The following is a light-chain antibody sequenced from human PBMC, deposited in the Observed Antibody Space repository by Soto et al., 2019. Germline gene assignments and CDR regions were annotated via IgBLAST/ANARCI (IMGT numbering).Light chain of an antibody. CDR2: AAS. CDR1: QAISSY. CDR3: QQLNSYPWT. Sequence: DIQLTQSPSFLSASVGDRVTITCRASQAISSYLAWFQQRPGKAPKVLIYAASTLQSGVPSRFSGSASGTEFTLTISSLQSEDFATYFCQQLNSYPWTFGQGTKVEIK. J-gene: IGKJ1*01. V-gene: IGKV1-9*01.